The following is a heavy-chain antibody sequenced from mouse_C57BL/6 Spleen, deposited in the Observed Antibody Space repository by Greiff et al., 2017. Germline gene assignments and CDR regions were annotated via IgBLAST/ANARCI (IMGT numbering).Heavy chain of an antibody. J-gene: IGHJ3*01. D-gene: IGHD2-10*01. CDR1: GYTFTSYW. V-gene: IGHV1-59*01. CDR2: IDPSDGYT. CDR3: ASTCYGNSFPAD. Sequence: QVQLQQSGAELVRPGTSVKLSCKASGYTFTSYWMHWVKQRPGQGLEWIGVIDPSDGYTNYNQKFKGKATLTVDTSSSTAYMQLSSLTSEDSAVYYCASTCYGNSFPADWGQGTLVTVAA.